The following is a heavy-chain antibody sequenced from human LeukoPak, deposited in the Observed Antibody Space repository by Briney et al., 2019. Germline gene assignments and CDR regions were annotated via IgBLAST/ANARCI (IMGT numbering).Heavy chain of an antibody. Sequence: GASVKVSCKASGGTFSSYAISWVRQAPGEGLEWVGGIIPIVGTANYAQNFQGRVTITTDESTSTAYMELSSLRSEDTAVYYCARYAAAAGILWYYFDYGGQGTLVTVSS. D-gene: IGHD6-13*01. CDR1: GGTFSSYA. CDR2: IIPIVGTA. J-gene: IGHJ4*02. V-gene: IGHV1-69*05. CDR3: ARYAAAAGILWYYFDY.